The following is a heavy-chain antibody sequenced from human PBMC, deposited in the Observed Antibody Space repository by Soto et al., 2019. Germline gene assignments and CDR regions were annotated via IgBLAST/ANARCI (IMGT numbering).Heavy chain of an antibody. J-gene: IGHJ6*02. Sequence: GGSLRLSCAASGFPFSSYEMNWVRQAPGQGLGWVSYISDSGGTVYYADSVKGRFTVSRDNAQNSVYLQMNSLRTEDTAVYYCARDLRHYDFWSGYSAYFYYGMDVWGPGTTVTVSS. CDR1: GFPFSSYE. CDR3: ARDLRHYDFWSGYSAYFYYGMDV. V-gene: IGHV3-48*03. CDR2: ISDSGGTV. D-gene: IGHD3-3*01.